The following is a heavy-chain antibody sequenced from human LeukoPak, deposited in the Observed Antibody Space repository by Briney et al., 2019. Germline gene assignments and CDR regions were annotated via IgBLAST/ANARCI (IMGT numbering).Heavy chain of an antibody. V-gene: IGHV3-30*18. J-gene: IGHJ4*02. CDR2: ISDDGSNK. D-gene: IGHD1-26*01. Sequence: GGSLRLSCAASGFTFSSYGMHWVRQAPGKGLEWVAIISDDGSNKYYADSVKGRFTISRDNSKNTLYLQMNSLRAEDTAVYYCAKDRESGSYAIFDYWGQGTLVTVSS. CDR1: GFTFSSYG. CDR3: AKDRESGSYAIFDY.